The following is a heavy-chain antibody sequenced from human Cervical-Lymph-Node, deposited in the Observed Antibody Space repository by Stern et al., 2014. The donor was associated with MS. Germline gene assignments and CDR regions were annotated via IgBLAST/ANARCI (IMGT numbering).Heavy chain of an antibody. Sequence: VQLVQSGAEVKKHGASVTVSCRASGYTFTNYGISWVRQAPGQGLEWMGWISTYNGDTNYAQKFQGRVTMTTDTSTSTAYMELRSLRSADTAVYYCARGIFSGSPVVDWGQGTLVTVSS. D-gene: IGHD1-26*01. CDR1: GYTFTNYG. V-gene: IGHV1-18*01. CDR2: ISTYNGDT. J-gene: IGHJ4*02. CDR3: ARGIFSGSPVVD.